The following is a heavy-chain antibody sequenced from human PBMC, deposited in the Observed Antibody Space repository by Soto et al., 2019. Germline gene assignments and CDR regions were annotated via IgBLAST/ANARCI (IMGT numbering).Heavy chain of an antibody. CDR1: GGTFSSYA. J-gene: IGHJ6*02. D-gene: IGHD2-2*01. V-gene: IGHV1-69*13. CDR3: ARPTYTGYCSSTSCYGYYYYGMDV. Sequence: ASVKVSCKASGGTFSSYAISWVRQAPGQGLEWMGGIIPIFGTANYAQKFQGRVTITADESTSTAYMELSSLRSEDTAVYYCARPTYTGYCSSTSCYGYYYYGMDVWGQGTTVTVSS. CDR2: IIPIFGTA.